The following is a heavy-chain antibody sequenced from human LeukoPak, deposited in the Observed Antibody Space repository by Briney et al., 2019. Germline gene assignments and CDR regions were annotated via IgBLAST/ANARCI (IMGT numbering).Heavy chain of an antibody. CDR3: VTAIVGDAFDI. D-gene: IGHD5-18*01. Sequence: PGGSLRLSCAASGFTVSSNYMSWVRQAPGKGLEWVSVIYSGGSTYYADSVKGRFTISRDNSKNTLYLQMNSLRAEDTAVYYCVTAIVGDAFDIWGQGTMVTVSS. V-gene: IGHV3-66*02. CDR1: GFTVSSNY. CDR2: IYSGGST. J-gene: IGHJ3*02.